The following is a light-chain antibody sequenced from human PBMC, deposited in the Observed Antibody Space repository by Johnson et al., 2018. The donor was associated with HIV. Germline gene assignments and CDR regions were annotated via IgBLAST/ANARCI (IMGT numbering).Light chain of an antibody. V-gene: IGLV1-51*02. CDR2: ENN. J-gene: IGLJ1*01. Sequence: QSVLTQPPSVSAAPGQKVTISCSGSSSNIGNNYVTWYQQFPGTAPKLLMYENNKRPSGIPDRFSGSKSGTSATLGITGLQTGDEADYYCGTWDSSLNAYVFGAATKVAVL. CDR3: GTWDSSLNAYV. CDR1: SSNIGNNY.